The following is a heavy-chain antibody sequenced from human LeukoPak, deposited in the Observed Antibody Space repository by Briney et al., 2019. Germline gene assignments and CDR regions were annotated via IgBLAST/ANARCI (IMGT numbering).Heavy chain of an antibody. V-gene: IGHV4-34*01. Sequence: PSETLSLTCAVYGGSFSGYYWSWIRQPPGKGLEWIGEINHSGSTNYNPSLKSRVTISVDTSKNQFSLKLSSVTAADTAVYYRARGGIAAQIDYWGQGTLVTVSS. D-gene: IGHD6-13*01. CDR3: ARGGIAAQIDY. CDR1: GGSFSGYY. J-gene: IGHJ4*02. CDR2: INHSGST.